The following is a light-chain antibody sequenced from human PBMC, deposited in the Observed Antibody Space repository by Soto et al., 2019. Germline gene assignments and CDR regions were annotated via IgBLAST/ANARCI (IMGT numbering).Light chain of an antibody. CDR1: QSVSTN. Sequence: LVMTKSPATLSVTHGARATLSCRASQSVSTNLAWYQQKPGQSPSLLIYGTSTRATGVPARFSGGGSGTDFTLTISSLQPDDFATYDCQQYYSYGTFGQGTKVEI. CDR2: GTS. CDR3: QQYYSYGT. J-gene: IGKJ1*01. V-gene: IGKV3D-15*01.